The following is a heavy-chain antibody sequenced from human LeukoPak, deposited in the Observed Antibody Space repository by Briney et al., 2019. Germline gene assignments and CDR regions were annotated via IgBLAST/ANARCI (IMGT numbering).Heavy chain of an antibody. CDR3: VREASGGTKGVSGTFDI. J-gene: IGHJ3*02. V-gene: IGHV3-7*01. CDR1: GFTLRTDW. CDR2: IKRDGSEK. D-gene: IGHD6-13*01. Sequence: PVGSLRLSCAASGFTLRTDWMSWVRQAPGEGLEWVASIKRDGSEKYYVDSVKGRLPISRDNAKNSLYLQMNSLRAEDTAVYHCVREASGGTKGVSGTFDIWGQGTLVTVSS.